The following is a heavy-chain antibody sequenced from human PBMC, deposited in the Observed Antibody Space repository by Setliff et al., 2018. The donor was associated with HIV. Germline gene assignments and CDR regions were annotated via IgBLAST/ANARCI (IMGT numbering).Heavy chain of an antibody. CDR3: ARCPSPPYCTSTTCYVDYYYMDV. CDR2: IYYSGST. Sequence: SETLSLTCTVSDASISNYHWSWIRQPPGKGLEWIGYIYYSGSTNYNPSLKSRVTMSVDTSKNQFSLKLSSVTAADTAVYYCARCPSPPYCTSTTCYVDYYYMDVWGKGTTVTVSS. J-gene: IGHJ6*03. CDR1: DASISNYH. D-gene: IGHD2-2*01. V-gene: IGHV4-59*01.